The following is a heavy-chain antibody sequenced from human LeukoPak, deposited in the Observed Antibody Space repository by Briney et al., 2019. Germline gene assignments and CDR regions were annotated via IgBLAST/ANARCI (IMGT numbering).Heavy chain of an antibody. J-gene: IGHJ3*02. V-gene: IGHV4-59*01. Sequence: SETLSLTCTVSGGSISSYYWTWIRQPPGKGLEWIGYISYIGSTNYNPSLKSRVTISIDTSKNQFSLKLSSVTAADTAVYYCARDLVTVTKGFDIWGQGTMVSVSS. CDR2: ISYIGST. D-gene: IGHD4-17*01. CDR1: GGSISSYY. CDR3: ARDLVTVTKGFDI.